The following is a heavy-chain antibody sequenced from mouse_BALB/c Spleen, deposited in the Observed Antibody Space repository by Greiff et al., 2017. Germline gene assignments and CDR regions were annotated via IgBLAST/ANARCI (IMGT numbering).Heavy chain of an antibody. CDR2: ISSGGSYT. Sequence: EVQGVESGGGLVQPGGSLKLSCAASGFTFSSYTMSWVRQTPEKRLEWVATISSGGSYTYYPDSVKGRFTISRDNAKNTLYLQMSSLKSEDTAMYYCTRDPARGFAYWGQGTLVTVSA. V-gene: IGHV5-6-4*01. CDR3: TRDPARGFAY. J-gene: IGHJ3*01. CDR1: GFTFSSYT.